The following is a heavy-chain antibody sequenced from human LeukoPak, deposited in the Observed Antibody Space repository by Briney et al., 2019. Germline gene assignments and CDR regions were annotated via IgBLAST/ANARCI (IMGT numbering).Heavy chain of an antibody. V-gene: IGHV4-59*01. CDR2: IYYSGIP. CDR3: AKGHRSSSSFFDS. CDR1: GSSIRSDY. Sequence: SETLSLTCSVSGSSIRSDYWSWIRQPPGTGLEWIGYIYYSGIPNYDPSLKSRVTISVDTSKSQFSLRLRSVTAADTAVYYCAKGHRSSSSFFDSWGQGILVTVSS. J-gene: IGHJ4*02. D-gene: IGHD6-19*01.